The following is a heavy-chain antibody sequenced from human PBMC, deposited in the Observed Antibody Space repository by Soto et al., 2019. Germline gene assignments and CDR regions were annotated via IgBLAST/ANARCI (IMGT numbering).Heavy chain of an antibody. V-gene: IGHV6-1*01. Sequence: SQTLSLTCAISGDSVSSNTAAWSLIRQSPSRGLEWLGRTYKRSKWYSDFSVSVKSRITINADTSKNQFSLHLNSVTPEDTAVYYCARDNRIEVGHDFWGQGTQVTVSS. CDR2: TYKRSKWYS. D-gene: IGHD6-19*01. CDR1: GDSVSSNTAA. J-gene: IGHJ4*02. CDR3: ARDNRIEVGHDF.